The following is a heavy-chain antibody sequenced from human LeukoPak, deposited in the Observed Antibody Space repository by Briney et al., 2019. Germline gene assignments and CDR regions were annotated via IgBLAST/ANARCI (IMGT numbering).Heavy chain of an antibody. V-gene: IGHV4-4*07. J-gene: IGHJ4*02. CDR1: GGSISSYY. CDR2: IYTSGST. CDR3: ARVGRTGSGSYYSYFDY. Sequence: ASETLSLTCTVSGGSISSYYWSWTRQPAGKGLEWIGRIYTSGSTNYNPSLKSRVTMSVDTSKNQFSLKLSSVTAADTAVYYCARVGRTGSGSYYSYFDYWGQGTLVTVSS. D-gene: IGHD3-10*01.